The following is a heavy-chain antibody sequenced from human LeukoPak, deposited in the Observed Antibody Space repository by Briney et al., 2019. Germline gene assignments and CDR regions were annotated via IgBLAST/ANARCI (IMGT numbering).Heavy chain of an antibody. CDR3: ARSFGASQQYSSSWYYYYMDV. Sequence: ASVKVSCKASGYTFTTYYIHWVRQAPGQGLEWMGIINPSGGSTSVVQKFQGRVIMTRDMSTSTVYMELSSLRSEDTAVYYCARSFGASQQYSSSWYYYYMDVWGKGTTVTVSS. CDR1: GYTFTTYY. V-gene: IGHV1-46*01. J-gene: IGHJ6*03. CDR2: INPSGGST. D-gene: IGHD6-13*01.